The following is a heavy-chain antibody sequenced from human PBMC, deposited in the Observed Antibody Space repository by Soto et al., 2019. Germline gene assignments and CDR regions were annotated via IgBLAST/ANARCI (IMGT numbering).Heavy chain of an antibody. CDR1: GGSLSSGPYS. D-gene: IGHD2-2*01. CDR3: ARLGGYCSTTTCYGYYAMDV. V-gene: IGHV4-39*01. CDR2: FSYSGST. Sequence: QLQLQESGPGLVKPSETLSLTCTVSGGSLSSGPYSWGWIRQPPEKGLEWIGTFSYSGSTYYNPSRESRVTQSVDTSKNQFSLKVSSVTAADTAMYYCARLGGYCSTTTCYGYYAMDVWGQGTTVTVSS. J-gene: IGHJ6*02.